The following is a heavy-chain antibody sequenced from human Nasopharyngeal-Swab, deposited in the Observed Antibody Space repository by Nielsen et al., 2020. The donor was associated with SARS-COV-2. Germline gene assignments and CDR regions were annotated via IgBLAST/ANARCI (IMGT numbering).Heavy chain of an antibody. J-gene: IGHJ4*02. Sequence: GESLKISCAASGFIFSNYAMQWVRQAPGKGLEWVAFLRYDGSNKRYADSVKGRFTISRDNSKNALYLEMNSLRAEDTAVYYCAKEECTGISCIRGFDYWGQGTLVTVFS. V-gene: IGHV3-30*02. CDR2: LRYDGSNK. D-gene: IGHD2-2*01. CDR1: GFIFSNYA. CDR3: AKEECTGISCIRGFDY.